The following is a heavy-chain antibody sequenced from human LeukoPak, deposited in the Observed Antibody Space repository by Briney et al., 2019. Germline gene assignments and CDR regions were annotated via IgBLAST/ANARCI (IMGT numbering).Heavy chain of an antibody. J-gene: IGHJ4*02. CDR1: GYSISSGYY. Sequence: SETLSLTCAVSGYSISSGYYWSWIRQPPGKGLEWIGEINHSGSTNYNPSLKSRVTISVDTSKNQFSLKLSSVTAADTAVYYCARLRRGVVSWQTQNFDYWGQGTLVTVSS. CDR2: INHSGST. D-gene: IGHD3-3*01. V-gene: IGHV4-34*01. CDR3: ARLRRGVVSWQTQNFDY.